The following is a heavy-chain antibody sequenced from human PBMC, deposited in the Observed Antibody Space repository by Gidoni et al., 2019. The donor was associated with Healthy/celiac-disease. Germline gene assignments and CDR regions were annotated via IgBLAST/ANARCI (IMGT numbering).Heavy chain of an antibody. J-gene: IGHJ4*02. Sequence: EVQLVESGGGLVQPGGSLRLSCAASGFTFSSYDMHWVRQVSGKGLEWVSAIGTAGDTYYPGSVKGRFTISRENAKNSLYLQMNSLTAGDTAVYYCARSEGYCSGGSCVYYYFDYWGQGTQVTVSS. CDR1: GFTFSSYD. D-gene: IGHD2-15*01. CDR3: ARSEGYCSGGSCVYYYFDY. CDR2: IGTAGDT. V-gene: IGHV3-13*01.